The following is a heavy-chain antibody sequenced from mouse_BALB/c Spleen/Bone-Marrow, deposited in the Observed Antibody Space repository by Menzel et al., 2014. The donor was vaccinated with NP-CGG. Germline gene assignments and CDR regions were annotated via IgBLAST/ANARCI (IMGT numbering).Heavy chain of an antibody. Sequence: QVQLKESGAELVRPGASVKLSCKASGYSFTSYWMNWVKQRPGQGLEWIGMIHPSDTETSLNQRFKDKATLTVDKSSSTAYMQLSSPTSEDSAVYYCARLEGNYGSTFAYWGRGTLVTVSA. V-gene: IGHV1-61*01. CDR3: ARLEGNYGSTFAY. D-gene: IGHD1-1*01. CDR2: IHPSDTET. J-gene: IGHJ3*01. CDR1: GYSFTSYW.